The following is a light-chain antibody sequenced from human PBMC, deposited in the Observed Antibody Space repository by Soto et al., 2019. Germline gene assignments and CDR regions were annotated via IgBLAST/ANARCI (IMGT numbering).Light chain of an antibody. CDR1: QRIGTY. CDR2: AAT. V-gene: IGKV1-39*01. CDR3: QHTYGVPFN. J-gene: IGKJ3*01. Sequence: DIQMTQSPSSLSASVGDRVTITCRASQRIGTYLNWYQQKPGKAPELLIFAATSLHSGVSPRFSGSGSRTDFALTISSLQPEDLATYYCQHTYGVPFNFGPGTKVD.